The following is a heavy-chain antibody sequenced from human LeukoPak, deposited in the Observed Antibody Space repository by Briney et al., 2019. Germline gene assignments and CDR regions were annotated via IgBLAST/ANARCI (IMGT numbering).Heavy chain of an antibody. D-gene: IGHD3-3*02. CDR3: ARGKLGYYYYHMDA. CDR1: GGTLSGYA. CDR2: IIPIYGTP. V-gene: IGHV1-69*05. J-gene: IGHJ6*03. Sequence: SVKVSCKASGGTLSGYAISWVRQAPGQGLEWMGGIIPIYGTPHSAQKFQGRATITTDESTSTAFMDLSSLRSEDTAVYYCARGKLGYYYYHMDAWGKGTTVTVSS.